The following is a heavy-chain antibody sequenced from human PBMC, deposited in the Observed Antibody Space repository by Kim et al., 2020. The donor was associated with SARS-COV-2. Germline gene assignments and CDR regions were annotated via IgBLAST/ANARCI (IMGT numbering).Heavy chain of an antibody. Sequence: GGSLRLSCAASGFTFGDYAMHWVRQAPGKGLEWVSGISWNSGSIGYADSVKGRFTISRDNAKNSLYLQMNSLRAEDTALYYCAKDGGDYYDSSGYFLEWGQGTLVTVSS. CDR1: GFTFGDYA. D-gene: IGHD3-22*01. CDR3: AKDGGDYYDSSGYFLE. V-gene: IGHV3-9*01. CDR2: ISWNSGSI. J-gene: IGHJ4*02.